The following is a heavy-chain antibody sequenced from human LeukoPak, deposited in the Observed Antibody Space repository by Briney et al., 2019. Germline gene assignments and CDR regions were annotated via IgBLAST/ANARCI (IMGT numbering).Heavy chain of an antibody. J-gene: IGHJ3*02. Sequence: PGGSLRLSCAVSGFTFSSYAMSWVRQAPGKGLEWVSGISASGGSTYYADSVKGRFTISRDNSKNTLYLQMNSLRAEDTAVYYCAKDPRFSYCSSTSCAYAFDIWGQGTMVTVSS. CDR1: GFTFSSYA. CDR2: ISASGGST. V-gene: IGHV3-23*01. D-gene: IGHD2-2*01. CDR3: AKDPRFSYCSSTSCAYAFDI.